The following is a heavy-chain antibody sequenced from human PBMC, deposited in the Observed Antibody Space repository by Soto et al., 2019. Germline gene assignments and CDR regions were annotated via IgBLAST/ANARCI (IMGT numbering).Heavy chain of an antibody. D-gene: IGHD3-16*01. CDR3: ARVGGINWFDP. V-gene: IGHV4-31*03. CDR2: IYYSGST. J-gene: IGHJ5*02. Sequence: QVQLQESSPGLVKPSQTLSLTCTVSGGSISSGGYYWSWIRQHPGKGMEWIGYIYYSGSTYYNPSLNSRVTISVDTSKNQFSLKLSSVTAADTAVYYCARVGGINWFDPWGQGTLVTVSS. CDR1: GGSISSGGYY.